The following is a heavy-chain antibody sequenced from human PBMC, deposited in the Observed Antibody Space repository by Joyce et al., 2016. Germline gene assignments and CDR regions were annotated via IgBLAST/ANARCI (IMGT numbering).Heavy chain of an antibody. Sequence: EVHLVESGGVVVQSGGSLRLSCEASGFTFAESTMHWVRQVPCKGFAWVCLINPDGDVAYCADSVMGRFTISRDNRKNSLFLQMNNLRSQDTAFYFCAKDIGRGIQFSLVLDHWGQGTLVTVST. J-gene: IGHJ4*02. CDR2: INPDGDVA. V-gene: IGHV3-43*01. CDR3: AKDIGRGIQFSLVLDH. CDR1: GFTFAEST. D-gene: IGHD5-18*01.